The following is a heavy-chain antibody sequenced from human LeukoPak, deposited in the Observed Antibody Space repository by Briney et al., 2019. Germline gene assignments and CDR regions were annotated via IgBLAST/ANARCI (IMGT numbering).Heavy chain of an antibody. D-gene: IGHD2-21*02. J-gene: IGHJ4*02. CDR2: ISGSGGST. V-gene: IGHV3-23*01. Sequence: GGSLRLSCAVSGFTFSSYAMSWVRQAPGKGLEWVSAISGSGGSTYYADSVKGRFTISRDNSKNTLYLQMNSLRAEDTAVYYCAKDHAAYCGGDCEVLQPFDYWGQGTLVTVSS. CDR3: AKDHAAYCGGDCEVLQPFDY. CDR1: GFTFSSYA.